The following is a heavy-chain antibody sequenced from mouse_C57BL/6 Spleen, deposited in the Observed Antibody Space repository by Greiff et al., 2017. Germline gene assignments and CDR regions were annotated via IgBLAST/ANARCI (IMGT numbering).Heavy chain of an antibody. Sequence: VQLQQPGAELVRPGSSVKLSCKASGYTFTSYWMHWVKQRPIQGLEWIGNIYPSDSETHYNQKFKDKATLTVDKSSSTAYMQLSSLTSEDSAVYYCARGYYDTYYFDYWGQGTTLTVSS. J-gene: IGHJ2*01. CDR1: GYTFTSYW. CDR2: IYPSDSET. V-gene: IGHV1-52*01. D-gene: IGHD2-4*01. CDR3: ARGYYDTYYFDY.